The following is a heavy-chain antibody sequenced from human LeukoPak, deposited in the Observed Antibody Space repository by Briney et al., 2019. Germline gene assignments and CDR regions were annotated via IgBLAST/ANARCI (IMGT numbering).Heavy chain of an antibody. V-gene: IGHV1-69*05. J-gene: IGHJ5*02. D-gene: IGHD1-26*01. CDR3: ANRGGGSYYFYWFDP. Sequence: SVKVSCKASGGTFSSYAISWVRQAPGQGLERMGGIIPIFGTANYAQKFQGRVTITTDESTSTAYMELSSLRSEDTAVYYCANRGGGSYYFYWFDPWGQGTLVTVSS. CDR2: IIPIFGTA. CDR1: GGTFSSYA.